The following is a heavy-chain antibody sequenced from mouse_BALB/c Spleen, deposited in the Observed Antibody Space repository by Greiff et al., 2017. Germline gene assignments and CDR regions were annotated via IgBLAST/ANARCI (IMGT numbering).Heavy chain of an antibody. D-gene: IGHD4-1*01. V-gene: IGHV3-6*02. CDR2: ISYDGSN. Sequence: EVQLQESGPGLVKPSQSLSLTCSVTGYSITSGYYWNWIRQFPGNKLEWMGYISYDGSNNYNPSLKNRISITRDTSKNQFFLKLNSVTTEDTATYYCARDLGAHFDYWGQGTTLTVSS. J-gene: IGHJ2*01. CDR3: ARDLGAHFDY. CDR1: GYSITSGYY.